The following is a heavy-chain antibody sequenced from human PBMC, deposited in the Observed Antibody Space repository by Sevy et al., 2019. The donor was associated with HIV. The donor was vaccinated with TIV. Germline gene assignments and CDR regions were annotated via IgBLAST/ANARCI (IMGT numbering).Heavy chain of an antibody. J-gene: IGHJ6*02. D-gene: IGHD1-26*01. CDR3: ANAYSGGCSHAYLYALDV. CDR1: GFSFSYYG. V-gene: IGHV3-30*18. Sequence: GGSLRLSCIGSGFSFSYYGIHWVRQSPGKGLDWVALISHDGINEYYADSVKGRFTISRDNSKNTVYMKMNSLRNEDMAIYVCANAYSGGCSHAYLYALDVWGQGTTVTVSS. CDR2: ISHDGINE.